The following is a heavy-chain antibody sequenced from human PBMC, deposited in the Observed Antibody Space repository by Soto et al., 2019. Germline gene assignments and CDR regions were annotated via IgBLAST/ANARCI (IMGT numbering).Heavy chain of an antibody. CDR3: ARVSYNSGWYPDY. Sequence: TLETLSLTCTVSGGSITGHYWSWIRQPPGKGLEWIGQIHYIGTTSYSPSLRSRVTISADTSKNQFSLKLNSVTAADTAVYYCARVSYNSGWYPDYWGQGTLVTVSS. CDR2: IHYIGTT. J-gene: IGHJ4*02. V-gene: IGHV4-59*11. CDR1: GGSITGHY. D-gene: IGHD6-19*01.